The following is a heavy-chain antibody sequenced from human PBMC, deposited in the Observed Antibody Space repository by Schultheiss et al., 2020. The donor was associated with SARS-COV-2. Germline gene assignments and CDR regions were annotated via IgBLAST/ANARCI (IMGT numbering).Heavy chain of an antibody. CDR1: GFTVSSNY. J-gene: IGHJ3*02. CDR3: ARLDSESYSAFDI. D-gene: IGHD1-26*01. V-gene: IGHV3-53*04. CDR2: IYSGGST. Sequence: GGSLRLSCAASGFTVSSNYMSWVRQAPGKGLEWVSVIYSGGSTYYADSVKGRFTISRHNSKNTLYLQMNSLRAEDTAVYYCARLDSESYSAFDIWGQGTMVTVSS.